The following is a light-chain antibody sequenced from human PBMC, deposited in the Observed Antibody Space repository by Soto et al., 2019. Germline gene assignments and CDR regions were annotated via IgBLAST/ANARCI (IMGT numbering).Light chain of an antibody. V-gene: IGLV1-51*01. CDR3: GSWDSSLSAYV. J-gene: IGLJ1*01. Sequence: SGLRQQPSVSAAPGQKVTISCSGSSSNIGGNSVSWYQQLPGTAPKLLIYDDNKRPSGIPDRFSGSKSGTSATLGITGFQTGDEADYYCGSWDSSLSAYVFGTGTRVTVL. CDR1: SSNIGGNS. CDR2: DDN.